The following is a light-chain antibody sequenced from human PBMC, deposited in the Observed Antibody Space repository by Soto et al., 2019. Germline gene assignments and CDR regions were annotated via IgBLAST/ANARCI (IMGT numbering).Light chain of an antibody. CDR2: AAS. V-gene: IGKV1-17*01. Sequence: DIQMTQSPSSLSASVGDRVTITCRASQGIRNDLGWYQQKPGKAPKRLIYAASSLQSGVTSRFSGSGSRADFTLTSSGLQPEDLATYYCLQHNNYPRRFGQGTKVEIK. J-gene: IGKJ1*01. CDR1: QGIRND. CDR3: LQHNNYPRR.